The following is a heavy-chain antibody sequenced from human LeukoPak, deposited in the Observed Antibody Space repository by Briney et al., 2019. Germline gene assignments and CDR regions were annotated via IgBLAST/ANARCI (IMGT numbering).Heavy chain of an antibody. J-gene: IGHJ6*02. D-gene: IGHD2-2*01. CDR1: EFTFTRYG. CDR2: VWHDGSDN. V-gene: IGHV3-33*01. Sequence: PGGSLRLSCEVSEFTFTRYGMHWVRQAPGKGPEWVAVVWHDGSDNAYADSVKGRFTISRDDTKNMLYLQMDSLRAEDTALYYCARDRTYCSSTSCTRLGMDVWGQGTTVTVSS. CDR3: ARDRTYCSSTSCTRLGMDV.